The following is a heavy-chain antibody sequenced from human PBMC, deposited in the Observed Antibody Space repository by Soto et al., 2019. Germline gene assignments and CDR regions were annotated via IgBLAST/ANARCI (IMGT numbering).Heavy chain of an antibody. CDR2: VTYDDTER. J-gene: IGHJ4*02. D-gene: IGHD3-10*01. V-gene: IGHV3-30*03. Sequence: QVQLVASGGGVVQPGRSLSLSCEASGFSLSGHGLHWVRQAPGRGLEWVAVVTYDDTERHYADSVKGRFTITRDTSKNTFFLQMNCLRVEDTAMYYCAREKNSGYYRTVDSWGQGTLVIVSS. CDR1: GFSLSGHG. CDR3: AREKNSGYYRTVDS.